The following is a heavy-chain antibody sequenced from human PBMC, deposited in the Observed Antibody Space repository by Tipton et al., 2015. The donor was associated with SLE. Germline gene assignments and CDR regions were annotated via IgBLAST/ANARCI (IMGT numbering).Heavy chain of an antibody. D-gene: IGHD2-15*01. Sequence: TLSLTCTVSGGSVSSGTYYWSWIRQPPGKGLEWIGNIYYSGSTKYNPSLKSRVTISVDTSKNQFSLKLSSVTAADTAVYYCAGRYCSGGSCYPGYYYYYMDVWGKGTTVTVSS. CDR3: AGRYCSGGSCYPGYYYYYMDV. CDR1: GGSVSSGTYY. V-gene: IGHV4-61*01. CDR2: IYYSGST. J-gene: IGHJ6*03.